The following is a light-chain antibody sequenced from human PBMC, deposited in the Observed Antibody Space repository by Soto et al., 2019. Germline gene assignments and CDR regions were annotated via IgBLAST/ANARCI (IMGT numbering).Light chain of an antibody. CDR1: SSDVGGYNY. Sequence: LTQPASVSGSPGQSITISCTGTSSDVGGYNYVSWYQLRPGKAPKLMIYEVSNRPSGISNRFSASKSGNTASLTISGLQAEDEADYYCFSYTSSTAYVFGTGTKVTVL. CDR3: FSYTSSTAYV. J-gene: IGLJ1*01. V-gene: IGLV2-14*01. CDR2: EVS.